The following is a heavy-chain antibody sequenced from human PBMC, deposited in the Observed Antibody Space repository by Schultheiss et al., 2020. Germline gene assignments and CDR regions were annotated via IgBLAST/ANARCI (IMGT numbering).Heavy chain of an antibody. CDR1: GGSISSYY. CDR3: ARGKYYYGSGSRYFDY. V-gene: IGHV4-59*01. Sequence: SETLSLTCTVSGGSISSYYWSWIRQPPGKGLEWIGYIYYSGSTNYNPSLKSRVTISVDTSKNQFSLKLSSVTAADTAVYYCARGKYYYGSGSRYFDYWGQGTLVTVSS. J-gene: IGHJ4*02. D-gene: IGHD3-10*01. CDR2: IYYSGST.